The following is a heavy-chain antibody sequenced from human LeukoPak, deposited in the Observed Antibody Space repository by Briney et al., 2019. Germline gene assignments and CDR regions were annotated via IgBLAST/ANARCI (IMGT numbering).Heavy chain of an antibody. Sequence: GGSLRLSCAASGFTFDDYAMHWVRQAPGKGLEWDSGISWNSGSIGYADSVKGRFTISRDNAKNSLYLQMNSLRDEDTAVYYCVKDRAYGSGNNDYWGQGTLVTVSS. CDR3: VKDRAYGSGNNDY. CDR2: ISWNSGSI. CDR1: GFTFDDYA. V-gene: IGHV3-9*01. J-gene: IGHJ4*02. D-gene: IGHD3-10*01.